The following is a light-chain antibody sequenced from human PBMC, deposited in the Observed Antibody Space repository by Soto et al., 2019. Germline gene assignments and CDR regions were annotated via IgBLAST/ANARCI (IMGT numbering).Light chain of an antibody. J-gene: IGLJ1*01. Sequence: QSVLTQPPSASGTPGQRVTISCSGSNSNIGTNAVSWYQQLPGTAPKLLIYTNSQRPSGVPDRFSGSRSGTSASLAISGLRSEDEAEYYCAAWDDSLNGYVFGAGTKVTVL. CDR2: TNS. CDR3: AAWDDSLNGYV. CDR1: NSNIGTNA. V-gene: IGLV1-44*01.